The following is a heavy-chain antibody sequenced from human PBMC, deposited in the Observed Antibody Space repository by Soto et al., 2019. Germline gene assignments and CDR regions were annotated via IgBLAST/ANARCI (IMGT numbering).Heavy chain of an antibody. V-gene: IGHV4-30-4*01. CDR3: AFYGGHSLYFDY. Sequence: QVQLQESGPGLVKPSQTLSLTCTVSGGSISSGDYYWSWIRQPPGQGLEWIGYIYYSGSTYYNPSLKSRVTISVATSKNQFSLKLSSVTAADTAVYSCAFYGGHSLYFDYWGQGTLVTLSS. J-gene: IGHJ4*02. CDR1: GGSISSGDYY. D-gene: IGHD4-17*01. CDR2: IYYSGST.